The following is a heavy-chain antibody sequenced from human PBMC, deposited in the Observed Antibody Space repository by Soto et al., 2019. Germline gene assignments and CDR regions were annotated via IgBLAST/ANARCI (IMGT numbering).Heavy chain of an antibody. CDR3: ARSVEGHFAY. D-gene: IGHD6-19*01. CDR1: GFTFSVYS. CDR2: ITSDTKTI. Sequence: EVQLVESGGDLVPRGGSLRLSCVASGFTFSVYSMNWVRQAPGKGLEWFSYITSDTKTIKYADSVKGRFTISRDNAKNSVYLQMNSLRDEDTAVSYFARSVEGHFAYWGQGTVVTVSS. V-gene: IGHV3-48*02. J-gene: IGHJ4*02.